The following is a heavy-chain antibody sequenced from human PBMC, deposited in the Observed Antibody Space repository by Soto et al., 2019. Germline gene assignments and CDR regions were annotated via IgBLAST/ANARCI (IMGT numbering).Heavy chain of an antibody. Sequence: SETLSLTCTVSGGSISSSSYYWGWIRQPPGKGLEWIGSIYYSGSTYYNPSLKSRITISVDTSKNQFSLKLSSVTAADTAVYYCASTTTYYYDSSGYPFDYWGQGTLVTVSS. CDR3: ASTTTYYYDSSGYPFDY. CDR1: GGSISSSSYY. J-gene: IGHJ4*02. CDR2: IYYSGST. D-gene: IGHD3-22*01. V-gene: IGHV4-39*07.